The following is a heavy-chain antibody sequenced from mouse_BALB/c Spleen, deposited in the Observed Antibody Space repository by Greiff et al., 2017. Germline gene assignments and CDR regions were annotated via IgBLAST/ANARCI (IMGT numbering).Heavy chain of an antibody. CDR3: ANYDGYGSFS. CDR1: GYTFTSYT. CDR2: INPSSGYT. V-gene: IGHV1-4*01. J-gene: IGHJ2*01. D-gene: IGHD2-3*01. Sequence: QVHVKQSGAELARPGASVKMSCKASGYTFTSYTMHWVKQRPGQGLEWIGYINPSSGYTNYNQKFKDKATLTADKSSSTAYMQLSSLTSEDSAVYYCANYDGYGSFSWGQGTTLTVSS.